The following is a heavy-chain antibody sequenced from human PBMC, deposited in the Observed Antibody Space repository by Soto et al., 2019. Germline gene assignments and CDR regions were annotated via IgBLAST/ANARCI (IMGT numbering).Heavy chain of an antibody. CDR3: TGSGTTPLVDY. CDR1: GGTFSSYA. V-gene: IGHV1-69*06. J-gene: IGHJ4*02. CDR2: IIPIFGTA. Sequence: SVKVSCKASGGTFSSYAISWVRQAPGQGLEWMGGIIPIFGTANYAQKFQGRVTITADKSTSTAYMELSSLRSEDTAVYYCTGSGTTPLVDYWGQGTLVTVSS. D-gene: IGHD1-7*01.